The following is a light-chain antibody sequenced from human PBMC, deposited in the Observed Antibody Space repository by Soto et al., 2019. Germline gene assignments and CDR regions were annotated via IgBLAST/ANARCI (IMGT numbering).Light chain of an antibody. CDR2: LGS. J-gene: IGKJ3*01. V-gene: IGKV2-28*01. Sequence: IVMTQSPLSLPVTPVEPASISCRSSQSLLHSNGYNYLDWYLQRPGQSPQLLIFLGSSRASGVPDRFSGSGSGTHFTLKISRLAAEDVGLFDCMDALQTPPIFGRGTEVHIK. CDR3: MDALQTPPI. CDR1: QSLLHSNGYNY.